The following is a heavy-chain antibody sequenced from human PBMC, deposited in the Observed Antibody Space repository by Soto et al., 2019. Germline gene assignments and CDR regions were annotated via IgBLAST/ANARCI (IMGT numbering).Heavy chain of an antibody. V-gene: IGHV3-30*18. CDR1: GFTFSSYG. J-gene: IGHJ4*02. CDR3: TKESQWGMFEY. CDR2: ISYDESTE. Sequence: QVQLVESGGGVVQPGRSLRLSCAASGFTFSSYGMHWVRQAPGKGLEWVAFISYDESTEYYADSVKGRFTISRDNSKNTLYLQMNNLIAEDTAVYYCTKESQWGMFEYWGQGTLVIVSS. D-gene: IGHD3-16*01.